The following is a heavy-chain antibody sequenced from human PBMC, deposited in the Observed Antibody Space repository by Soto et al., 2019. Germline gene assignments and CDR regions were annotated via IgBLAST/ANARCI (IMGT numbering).Heavy chain of an antibody. Sequence: SETLSLTCAVSGSSITITYYWGWVRQPPGKGLEWIGSIHHSGSVFESGSTHYNPSFKSRVTISADTSKNQFSLKLTSVTAADTAVYFCARNSSSSYFDYCGQGTLVTVSS. J-gene: IGHJ4*02. CDR2: IHHSGSVFESGST. CDR1: GSSITITYY. D-gene: IGHD6-13*01. V-gene: IGHV4-38-2*01. CDR3: ARNSSSSYFDY.